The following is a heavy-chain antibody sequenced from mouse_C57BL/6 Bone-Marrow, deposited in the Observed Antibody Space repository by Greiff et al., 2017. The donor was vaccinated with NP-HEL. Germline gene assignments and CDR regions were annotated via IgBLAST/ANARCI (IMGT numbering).Heavy chain of an antibody. V-gene: IGHV5-15*01. J-gene: IGHJ3*01. Sequence: EVQRVESGGGLVQPGGSLKLSCAASGFTFSDYGMAWVRQAPRKGPEWVAFISNLAYSIYYADTVTGRFTISRENAKNTLYLEMSSLRSEDTAMYYCARHGPHYGSSPFAYWGQGTLVTVSA. CDR3: ARHGPHYGSSPFAY. D-gene: IGHD1-1*01. CDR1: GFTFSDYG. CDR2: ISNLAYSI.